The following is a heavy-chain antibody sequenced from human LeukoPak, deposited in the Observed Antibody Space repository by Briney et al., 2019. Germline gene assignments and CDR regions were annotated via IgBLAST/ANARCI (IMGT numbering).Heavy chain of an antibody. CDR1: GFTFSSYA. D-gene: IGHD6-13*01. Sequence: SGGSLRLSCAASGFTFSSYAMSWVRQAPGKGLECISGFSGSGGSTYYADSVKGRFTISRDNSKNTQYLQMNSLRAEDTATYYCARGGYSSSWYAEYWGQGTLVTVSS. V-gene: IGHV3-23*01. J-gene: IGHJ4*02. CDR2: FSGSGGST. CDR3: ARGGYSSSWYAEY.